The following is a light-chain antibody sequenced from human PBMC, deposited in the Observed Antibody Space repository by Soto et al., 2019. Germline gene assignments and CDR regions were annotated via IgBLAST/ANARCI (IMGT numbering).Light chain of an antibody. CDR2: RNN. J-gene: IGLJ2*01. CDR3: AAWDDSLNGPV. CDR1: SSNIGSNT. V-gene: IGLV1-44*01. Sequence: QSVLTQPPSASGTPGQRVTISCSGSSSNIGSNTVNWYQQLPGTAPKLLIYRNNQRPSGVPDRFSGSKSGTSASLAIGGLQSGDEADYYCAAWDDSLNGPVFGGGTKLTVL.